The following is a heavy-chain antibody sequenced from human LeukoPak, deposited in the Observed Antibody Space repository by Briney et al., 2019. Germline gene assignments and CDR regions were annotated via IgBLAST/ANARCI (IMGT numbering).Heavy chain of an antibody. CDR1: GASISRYY. J-gene: IGHJ2*01. Sequence: SETLCLTYTVSGASISRYYWSWIRQPPGEGLEWLGYHYYSVFNNYIPSLKSRVTISVDTSKNQFSLKLSSVTAADTAVYYCARSRFIGYCSSTSCYVDWYFDLWGRGTLVTVYS. D-gene: IGHD2-2*01. CDR2: HYYSVFN. CDR3: ARSRFIGYCSSTSCYVDWYFDL. V-gene: IGHV4-59*01.